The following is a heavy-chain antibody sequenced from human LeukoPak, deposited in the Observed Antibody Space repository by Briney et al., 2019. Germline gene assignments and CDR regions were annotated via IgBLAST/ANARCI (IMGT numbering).Heavy chain of an antibody. V-gene: IGHV3-7*05. D-gene: IGHD5-12*01. CDR1: GFTVSRNY. Sequence: GGSLRLSCAASGFTVSRNYMTWVRQAPGRGLEWVANIIQDGSEKYYVDSVKGRFTVSRGNAKNSLCLQMNSLRAEDTAVYHCVSGYDSGYWGQGTLVTVSS. CDR3: VSGYDSGY. CDR2: IIQDGSEK. J-gene: IGHJ4*02.